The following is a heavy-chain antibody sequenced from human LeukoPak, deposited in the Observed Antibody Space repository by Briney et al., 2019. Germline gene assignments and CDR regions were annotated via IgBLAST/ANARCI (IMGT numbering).Heavy chain of an antibody. D-gene: IGHD3-16*01. J-gene: IGHJ3*02. CDR3: ARDNRGERTPGWGYGGFDI. Sequence: ASVKVSCKASGYTFAKFYIHWVRQAPAQGLEWMGIINPSGGTTSYAQKFQGRVSMTRDTSTSTVYMELSSLRSEDTAVYYCARDNRGERTPGWGYGGFDIWGQGTMVSVSS. V-gene: IGHV1-46*01. CDR2: INPSGGTT. CDR1: GYTFAKFY.